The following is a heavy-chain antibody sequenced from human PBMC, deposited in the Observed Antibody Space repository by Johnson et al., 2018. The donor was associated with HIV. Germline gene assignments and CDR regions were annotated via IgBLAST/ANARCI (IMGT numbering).Heavy chain of an antibody. J-gene: IGHJ3*02. Sequence: VQLVESGGGLVQPGGSLRLSCVGSGFTFSSYWMSWVRQAPGKGLEWVANIKQDGSEKYYVDSVKGRFTVSRDNSNNTVHLQVNNLRPEDTAIYYWAKDGEFWTLASSAFDIWGQGTMVTVSS. V-gene: IGHV3-7*03. D-gene: IGHD3-10*01. CDR2: IKQDGSEK. CDR1: GFTFSSYW. CDR3: AKDGEFWTLASSAFDI.